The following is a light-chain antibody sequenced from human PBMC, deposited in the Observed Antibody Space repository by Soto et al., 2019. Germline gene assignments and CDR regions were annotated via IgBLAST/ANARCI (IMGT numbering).Light chain of an antibody. CDR1: QSVSSY. V-gene: IGKV3-11*01. CDR2: DAS. J-gene: IGKJ2*01. Sequence: EIVLTQSPAPLSLSPGERATLSCRASQSVSSYLSWYKQKPGQAPRLLIYDASNSPTGIPARFIGSGSGTDFSLTISSLEPEGFADYYCQQRSNWPPTFGQGTKLEIK. CDR3: QQRSNWPPT.